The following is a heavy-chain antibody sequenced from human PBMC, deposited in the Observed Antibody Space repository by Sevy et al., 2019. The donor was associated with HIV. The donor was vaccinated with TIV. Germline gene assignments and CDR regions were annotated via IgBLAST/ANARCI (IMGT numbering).Heavy chain of an antibody. D-gene: IGHD3-10*01. CDR2: IYSGGST. V-gene: IGHV3-53*01. CDR3: ARENLGSGSSLSSGGMDV. Sequence: GGSLRLSCAASGFTVSSNYMSWVRQAPGKGLEWVSVIYSGGSTYYADSVKGRFTISRDNSKNTLYLQMNSLRAEDTAVYYCARENLGSGSSLSSGGMDVWGQWTTVTVSS. J-gene: IGHJ6*02. CDR1: GFTVSSNY.